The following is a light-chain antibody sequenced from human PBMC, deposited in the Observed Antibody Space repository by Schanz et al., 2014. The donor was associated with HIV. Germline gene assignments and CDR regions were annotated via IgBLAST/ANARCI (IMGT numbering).Light chain of an antibody. Sequence: VLTQSPATLYVSPGEGATLSCRASQSISNNLAWYQHKPGQAPRLLIYGAFTRATGIPVRFSGRGSGTEFTLTISGLQPEDVATYYCQNYDSPPRTFGHGTRVEI. J-gene: IGKJ1*01. V-gene: IGKV3-15*01. CDR1: QSISNN. CDR3: QNYDSPPRT. CDR2: GAF.